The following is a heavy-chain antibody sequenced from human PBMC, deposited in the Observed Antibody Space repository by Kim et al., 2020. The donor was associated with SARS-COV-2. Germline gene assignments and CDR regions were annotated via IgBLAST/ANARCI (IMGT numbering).Heavy chain of an antibody. J-gene: IGHJ4*02. Sequence: VDSVKGRFTISRDNSKNTLYLQMNSLRAEDTAVYYFARDSYYYDSSGLVYWGQGTLVTVSS. D-gene: IGHD3-22*01. CDR3: ARDSYYYDSSGLVY. V-gene: IGHV3-33*01.